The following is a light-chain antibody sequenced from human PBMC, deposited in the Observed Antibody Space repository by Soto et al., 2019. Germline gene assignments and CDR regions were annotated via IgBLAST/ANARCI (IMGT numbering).Light chain of an antibody. Sequence: DIVMTQSPLSLPVTPGEPASISCRSSQSLLHSNGYNYLDWYLQKPGQSPQLLIYLGSHWASGVPDRFSGSGSCTDFTLKISRVEAEDVGVYYCMQALQTPLTFGQGTKLEI. CDR2: LGS. V-gene: IGKV2-28*01. CDR1: QSLLHSNGYNY. J-gene: IGKJ2*01. CDR3: MQALQTPLT.